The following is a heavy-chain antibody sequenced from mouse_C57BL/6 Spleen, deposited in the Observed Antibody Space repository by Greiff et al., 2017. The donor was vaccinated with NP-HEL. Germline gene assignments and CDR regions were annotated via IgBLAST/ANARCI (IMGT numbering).Heavy chain of an antibody. CDR2: IDPSDSYT. J-gene: IGHJ2*01. D-gene: IGHD2-5*01. CDR3: ASPAYYSNGDYFDY. V-gene: IGHV1-59*01. CDR1: GYTFTSYW. Sequence: QVQLQQPGAELVRPGTSVKLSCKASGYTFTSYWLHWVKQRPGQGLEWIGVIDPSDSYTNYNQKFKGKATLTVDTSSSTAYMQLSSLTSEDSAVYYCASPAYYSNGDYFDYWGQGTTLTVSS.